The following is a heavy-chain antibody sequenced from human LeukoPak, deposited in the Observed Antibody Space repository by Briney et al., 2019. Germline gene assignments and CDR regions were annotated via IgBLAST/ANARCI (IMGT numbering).Heavy chain of an antibody. J-gene: IGHJ4*02. CDR2: IKSKTDGGTT. Sequence: GPLRLSCAASGFTFSNAWMSWVRQAPGKGLEWVGRIKSKTDGGTTDYAAPVKGRFTISRDDSKNTLYLQMNSLRAEDTAVYYCAKDLRAGPYCTNGVCYQTTYYFDYWGQGTLVTVSS. V-gene: IGHV3-15*01. CDR1: GFTFSNAW. CDR3: AKDLRAGPYCTNGVCYQTTYYFDY. D-gene: IGHD2-8*01.